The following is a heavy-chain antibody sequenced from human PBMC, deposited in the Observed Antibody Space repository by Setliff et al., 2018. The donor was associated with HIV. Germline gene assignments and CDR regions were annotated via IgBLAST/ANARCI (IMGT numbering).Heavy chain of an antibody. D-gene: IGHD3-22*01. CDR1: GFTFSDYW. CDR3: ARDPGGDTSGYLIYYYDY. CDR2: IKQDGSEK. V-gene: IGHV3-7*03. Sequence: GGSLRLSCAASGFTFSDYWMTWVRQAPGKGLEWVANIKQDGSEKYCVDSVKGRFTISRDNAKNSLYLQMNSLGAEDTAVYYCARDPGGDTSGYLIYYYDYWGQGTLVTVSS. J-gene: IGHJ4*02.